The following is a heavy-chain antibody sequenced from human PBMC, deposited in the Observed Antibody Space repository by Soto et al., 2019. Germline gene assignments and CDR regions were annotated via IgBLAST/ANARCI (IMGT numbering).Heavy chain of an antibody. Sequence: GASVKVSCKASGGTFSSYAISWVRQAPGQGLEWMGGIIPIFGTANYAQKFQGRVTITADESTSTAYMELSSLRSEDTAVYYCARDFLAGPVGYNSFDYWGQGTLVTVSS. J-gene: IGHJ4*02. CDR2: IIPIFGTA. D-gene: IGHD5-12*01. V-gene: IGHV1-69*13. CDR3: ARDFLAGPVGYNSFDY. CDR1: GGTFSSYA.